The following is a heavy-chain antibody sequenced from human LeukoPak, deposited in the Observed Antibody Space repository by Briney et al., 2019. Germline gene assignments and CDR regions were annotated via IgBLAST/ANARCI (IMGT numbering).Heavy chain of an antibody. CDR1: GFTFSSYE. CDR3: AREVQVVVVAARPYYYYYYMDV. J-gene: IGHJ6*03. D-gene: IGHD2-15*01. Sequence: GGSLRLSCAASGFTFSSYEMNWVRQAPGKGLEWVSYISSSGSTIYYADSVKGRFTISRDNAKNSLYLQMNSLRAEDTAVYYCAREVQVVVVAARPYYYYYYMDVWGKGTTVTISS. V-gene: IGHV3-48*03. CDR2: ISSSGSTI.